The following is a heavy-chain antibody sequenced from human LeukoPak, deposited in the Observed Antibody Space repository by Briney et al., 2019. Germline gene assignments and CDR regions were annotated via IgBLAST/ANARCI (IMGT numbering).Heavy chain of an antibody. CDR1: RFTFSSYG. CDR2: ISYDGSNK. D-gene: IGHD3-22*01. Sequence: GRSLRLSCAASRFTFSSYGMHWVRQAPGKGLEWVAVISYDGSNKYYADSVKGRFTISRDNSKNTLYLQKNSLRDQDTAVYYCANDLVYYDSSGYLDYWGQGTLVTVSS. CDR3: ANDLVYYDSSGYLDY. J-gene: IGHJ4*02. V-gene: IGHV3-30*18.